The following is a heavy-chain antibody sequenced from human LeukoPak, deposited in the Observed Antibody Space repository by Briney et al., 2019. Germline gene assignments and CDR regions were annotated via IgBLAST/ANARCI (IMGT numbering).Heavy chain of an antibody. Sequence: GGSLRLSCAASGFTFSDYYMSWIRQAPGKGLEWMSYIGSSGSTRYYADSVKGRFTISRDNAKKSLYVQMNSLRAEDTAVYYCARATTYDILTGYSDYWGQGTLVTVSS. J-gene: IGHJ4*02. CDR3: ARATTYDILTGYSDY. D-gene: IGHD3-9*01. CDR2: IGSSGSTR. CDR1: GFTFSDYY. V-gene: IGHV3-11*04.